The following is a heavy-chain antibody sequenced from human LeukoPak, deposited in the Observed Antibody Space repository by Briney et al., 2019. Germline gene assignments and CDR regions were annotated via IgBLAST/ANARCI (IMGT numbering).Heavy chain of an antibody. CDR3: ARRYDSSWYFDY. Sequence: GESLKSSCKGSGYSFTTYWIAWVRQMPGKGLEWMGIIYAGDSDTRYSPSFQGQVTISADKCISTAYLQWSSLKASDTAMYYCARRYDSSWYFDYWGQGTLVTVSS. D-gene: IGHD6-13*01. CDR1: GYSFTTYW. V-gene: IGHV5-51*01. J-gene: IGHJ4*02. CDR2: IYAGDSDT.